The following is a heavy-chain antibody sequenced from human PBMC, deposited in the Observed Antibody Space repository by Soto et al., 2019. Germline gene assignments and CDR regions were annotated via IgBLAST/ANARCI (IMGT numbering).Heavy chain of an antibody. CDR1: GASFSGFY. V-gene: IGHV4-34*01. J-gene: IGHJ1*01. CDR3: ARDFMH. CDR2: ITYSGVA. Sequence: QGQLQQWGTGLLRPSETLSLSCGLYGASFSGFYWSWIRQAPGKGLEWIGEITYSGVANYNPSLTSRVTISVATSKNHFSLRLNSVTAADTAVYFCARDFMHWGQGTLVIVSS.